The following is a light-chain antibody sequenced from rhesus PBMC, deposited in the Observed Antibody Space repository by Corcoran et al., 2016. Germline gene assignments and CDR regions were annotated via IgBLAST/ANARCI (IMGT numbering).Light chain of an antibody. V-gene: IGKV3-24*04. Sequence: ETVLTQSPATLSLSPGERATLACRASQSVGGNLAWYQQKPGQAPKGLIYDASSRATGIPDRFSGSGSGTDFTLTISSLEPEDVGVYYCHQYNNWNSFGQGTKVEIK. CDR1: QSVGGN. CDR3: HQYNNWNS. J-gene: IGKJ2*01. CDR2: DAS.